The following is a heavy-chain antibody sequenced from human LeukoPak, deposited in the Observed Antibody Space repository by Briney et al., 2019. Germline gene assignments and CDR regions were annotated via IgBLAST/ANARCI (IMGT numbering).Heavy chain of an antibody. J-gene: IGHJ4*02. CDR2: ITGSGGST. Sequence: GGSLRLSCAASGFTFRSSGMGWVRQAPGKGLECVSPITGSGGSTSYTDSVKGRFTISRDNSKNTLYLQMNSLRAEDTAVYYCARGRNTGRQFYFDYWGQGTLVTVAS. V-gene: IGHV3-23*01. D-gene: IGHD5-18*01. CDR3: ARGRNTGRQFYFDY. CDR1: GFTFRSSG.